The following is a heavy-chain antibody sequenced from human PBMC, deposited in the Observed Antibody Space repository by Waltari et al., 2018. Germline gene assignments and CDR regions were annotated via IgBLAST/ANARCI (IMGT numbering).Heavy chain of an antibody. CDR3: ARRRGGGYWYFDL. CDR1: GFTFRTYW. Sequence: EVQLVESGGGLVQPGGSLRLPCVGSGFTFRTYWMSWVRHSPGKGLEWVANIKQNGREKSYVDSVKGRFIISRDDAQNSLYLQLNSLRAEDTAVYYCARRRGGGYWYFDLWGRGTLVTVSS. V-gene: IGHV3-7*01. D-gene: IGHD2-15*01. CDR2: IKQNGREK. J-gene: IGHJ2*01.